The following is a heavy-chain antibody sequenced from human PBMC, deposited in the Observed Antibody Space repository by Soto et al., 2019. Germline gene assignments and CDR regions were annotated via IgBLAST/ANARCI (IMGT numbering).Heavy chain of an antibody. J-gene: IGHJ5*02. Sequence: ASVKVSCKASGYTFTGYYMHWVRQAPGQGLEWMGWINPNSGGTNYAQKFQGWVTMTRDTSTSTAYMELRSLRSDDTAVYYCARDQGSYSSSWYEFDPWGQGTLVTVSS. CDR3: ARDQGSYSSSWYEFDP. V-gene: IGHV1-2*04. D-gene: IGHD6-13*01. CDR2: INPNSGGT. CDR1: GYTFTGYY.